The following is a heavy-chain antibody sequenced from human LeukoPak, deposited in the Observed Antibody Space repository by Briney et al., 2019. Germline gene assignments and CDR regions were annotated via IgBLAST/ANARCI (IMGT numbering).Heavy chain of an antibody. Sequence: PSETLSLTCTVSGGSISSSSYYWGWIRQPPGKGLEWIGSIYYSGSTYYNPSLKSRVTISVDTSKNQFSLKLSSVTAADTAVYYCARLRRMGVTTVTKKNLNWFDPWGQGTLVTVSS. D-gene: IGHD4-17*01. V-gene: IGHV4-39*07. CDR2: IYYSGST. CDR3: ARLRRMGVTTVTKKNLNWFDP. J-gene: IGHJ5*02. CDR1: GGSISSSSYY.